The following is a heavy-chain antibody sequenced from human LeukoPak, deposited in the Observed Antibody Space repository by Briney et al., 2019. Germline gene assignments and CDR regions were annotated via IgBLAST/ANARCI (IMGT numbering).Heavy chain of an antibody. CDR3: ARGTATTAGIDY. V-gene: IGHV3-74*01. Sequence: PGGSLRLSCAASGFAFSSYWMFWVRHAPGKGLVWVSQINTDGASTTYGDPAKGRYTISRDNAKNTLYLQMNSLRVEDTAVYYCARGTATTAGIDYWGQGTLVTVSS. CDR1: GFAFSSYW. D-gene: IGHD1/OR15-1a*01. J-gene: IGHJ4*02. CDR2: INTDGAST.